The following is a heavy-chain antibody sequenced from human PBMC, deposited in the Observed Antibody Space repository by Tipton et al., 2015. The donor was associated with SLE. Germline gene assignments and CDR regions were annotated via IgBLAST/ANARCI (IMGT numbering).Heavy chain of an antibody. CDR3: ARRAGGQQYYYFYMDV. J-gene: IGHJ6*03. D-gene: IGHD3-16*01. V-gene: IGHV3-7*01. CDR1: GFSFSTYW. CDR2: IRQDGSET. Sequence: SLRLSCAASGFSFSTYWMSWVRQAPGKGLEWVANIRQDGSETHFVDSVKGRFTVSRDNPKNSVYLQMNSLRAEDTGVYYCARRAGGQQYYYFYMDVWGKGTTVTVSS.